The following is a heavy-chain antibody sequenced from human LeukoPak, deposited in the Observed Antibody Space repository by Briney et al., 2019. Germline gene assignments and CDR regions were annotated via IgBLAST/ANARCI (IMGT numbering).Heavy chain of an antibody. Sequence: PGGSLTPSCPPSAFTFDDYAMHWVRQPPGNGLGWVSGISWDRGRIAYADSVKGRFTISRDNAKNSLYWQMNSLRAEDMSLYYCTKEGYSDGFDYWGQGTLVTVSS. D-gene: IGHD1-1*01. J-gene: IGHJ4*02. CDR3: TKEGYSDGFDY. V-gene: IGHV3-9*03. CDR1: AFTFDDYA. CDR2: ISWDRGRI.